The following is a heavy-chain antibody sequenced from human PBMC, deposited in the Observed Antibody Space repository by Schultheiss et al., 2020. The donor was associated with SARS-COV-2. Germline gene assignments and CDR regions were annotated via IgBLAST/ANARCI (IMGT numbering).Heavy chain of an antibody. CDR3: ARATRVESLFSVRGGSFDC. D-gene: IGHD3-16*01. J-gene: IGHJ4*03. Sequence: SETLSLTCSVSGSSITGFFWTWIRQPPGKGLDPIGNIYFTGITKYNPSLKSRVTISIDTSKNQFSLKLGSVTAADTAVYFCARATRVESLFSVRGGSFDCWG. CDR2: IYFTGIT. V-gene: IGHV4-59*01. CDR1: GSSITGFF.